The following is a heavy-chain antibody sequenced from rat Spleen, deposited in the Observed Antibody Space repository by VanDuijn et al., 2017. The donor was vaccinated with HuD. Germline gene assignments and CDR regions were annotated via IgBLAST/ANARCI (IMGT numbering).Heavy chain of an antibody. J-gene: IGHJ2*01. V-gene: IGHV5-7*01. CDR3: ARANYGGYNY. CDR2: ISYDGSST. Sequence: EVQLVESGGGLVQPGRSLKLSCAASGFTFSDYNMAWVRQTPTKGLEWVATISYDGSSTYYRDSVKGRFTISRDNAKSTLYLQMSKLGSEDTAIYYCARANYGGYNYWGQGVMVTVSS. CDR1: GFTFSDYN. D-gene: IGHD1-11*01.